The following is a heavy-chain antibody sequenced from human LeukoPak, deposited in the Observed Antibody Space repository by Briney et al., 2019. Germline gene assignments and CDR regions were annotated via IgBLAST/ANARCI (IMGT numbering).Heavy chain of an antibody. J-gene: IGHJ3*02. Sequence: GGSLRLSCAASGFTSSSYSMNWVRQAPGKGLEWVSYISSGSSTIYYADSVKGRFTVSRDNDKNSLYLQMNSLRDEDTAVYFCARTSMRAFDIWGQGTMVTVSS. V-gene: IGHV3-48*02. D-gene: IGHD2/OR15-2a*01. CDR3: ARTSMRAFDI. CDR2: ISSGSSTI. CDR1: GFTSSSYS.